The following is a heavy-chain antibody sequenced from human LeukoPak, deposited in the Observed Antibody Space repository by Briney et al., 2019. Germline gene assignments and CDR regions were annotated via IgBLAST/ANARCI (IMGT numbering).Heavy chain of an antibody. CDR1: GGSFSGYS. D-gene: IGHD3-10*01. CDR3: ARGVDYYGV. Sequence: PSETLSLTCAVYGGSFSGYSWNWIRQPPVKGLEWIGEINHSGGTNYNPSLKSRVTISVDTSKKQFSLKLSSVTAADTAVYYCARGVDYYGVWGQGTLVTVSS. CDR2: INHSGGT. J-gene: IGHJ4*02. V-gene: IGHV4-34*01.